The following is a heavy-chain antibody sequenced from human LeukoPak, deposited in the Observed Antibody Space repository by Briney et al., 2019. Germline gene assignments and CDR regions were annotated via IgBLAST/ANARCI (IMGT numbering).Heavy chain of an antibody. Sequence: PSETLSLTCTVSGGSISSYYWSWIRQPPGKGLEWIGYIYYSGSTNYNPSLKSRVTISVDTSKNQFSLKLSSVPAADTAVYYCARHQSRDILTGYSDFDYWGQGTLVTVSS. CDR2: IYYSGST. V-gene: IGHV4-59*08. CDR3: ARHQSRDILTGYSDFDY. J-gene: IGHJ4*02. D-gene: IGHD3-9*01. CDR1: GGSISSYY.